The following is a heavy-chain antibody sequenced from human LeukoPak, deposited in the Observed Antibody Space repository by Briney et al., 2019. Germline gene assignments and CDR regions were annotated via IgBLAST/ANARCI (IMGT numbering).Heavy chain of an antibody. J-gene: IGHJ4*02. CDR1: GGSISSYY. D-gene: IGHD5-12*01. CDR2: IYYSGST. V-gene: IGHV4-59*12. CDR3: ARARGEVAIDY. Sequence: SSETLSLTCTVSGGSISSYYGSWIRQPPGKGPEWIGYIYYSGSTNYNPSLKSRVTISVDTSKNQFSLRLSSVTAADRAVYYCARARGEVAIDYWGQGTLVTVSS.